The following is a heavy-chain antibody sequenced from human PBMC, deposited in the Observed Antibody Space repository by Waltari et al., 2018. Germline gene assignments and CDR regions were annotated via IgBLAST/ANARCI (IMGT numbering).Heavy chain of an antibody. Sequence: QVQLVQSGAEVKKPGASVKVSCKASGYTFTDYYLHWVRQAPGQGTEWVGLIHPNRGGTRAAQKFQGTVTLTRDTSITTAYMELSSLTSDDTAVYYCAKDQSKAPMVLFGVIISEWFDPWGQGTLVTVSS. D-gene: IGHD3-3*01. V-gene: IGHV1-2*02. J-gene: IGHJ5*02. CDR2: IHPNRGGT. CDR3: AKDQSKAPMVLFGVIISEWFDP. CDR1: GYTFTDYY.